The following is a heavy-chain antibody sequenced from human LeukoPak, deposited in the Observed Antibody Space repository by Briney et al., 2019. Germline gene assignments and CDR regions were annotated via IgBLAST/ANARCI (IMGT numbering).Heavy chain of an antibody. CDR2: IYYSGST. V-gene: IGHV4-61*01. CDR3: ASLLRYFDWLLS. D-gene: IGHD3-9*01. CDR1: GGSVSSGSYY. J-gene: IGHJ5*02. Sequence: SETLSLTCTVSGGSVSSGSYYWSWIRQPPGKGLEWIGYIYYSGSTNYNPSLKSRVTISVDTSKNQFSLKLSSVTAADTAVYCCASLLRYFDWLLSWGQGTLVTVSS.